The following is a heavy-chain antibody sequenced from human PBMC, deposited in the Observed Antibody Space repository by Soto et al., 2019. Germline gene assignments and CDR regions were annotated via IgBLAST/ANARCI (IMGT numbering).Heavy chain of an antibody. CDR1: GFTFSSYG. CDR2: IWYDGSNK. Sequence: GGSLRLSCAASGFTFSSYGMHWVRQAPGKGLEWVAVIWYDGSNKYYADSVKGRFTISRDNSKNTLYLQMNSLRAEDTAVYYCARVGIFYDSSGYHSALDYWGQGTLVTVSS. D-gene: IGHD3-22*01. V-gene: IGHV3-33*01. J-gene: IGHJ4*02. CDR3: ARVGIFYDSSGYHSALDY.